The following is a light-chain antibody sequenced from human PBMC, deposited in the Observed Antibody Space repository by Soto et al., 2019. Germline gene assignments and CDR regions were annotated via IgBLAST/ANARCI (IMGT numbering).Light chain of an antibody. CDR3: SSYAASDNFVI. CDR2: EVY. Sequence: QSALTQPPSASGSPGQSVTISCTGTDSDVGGYNFVSWYQQHPGRAPKLMIYEVYQRPSGVPDRFSGSKSGNTASLTVSGLQAEDEANYNCSSYAASDNFVIFGGGTKLTVL. CDR1: DSDVGGYNF. V-gene: IGLV2-8*01. J-gene: IGLJ2*01.